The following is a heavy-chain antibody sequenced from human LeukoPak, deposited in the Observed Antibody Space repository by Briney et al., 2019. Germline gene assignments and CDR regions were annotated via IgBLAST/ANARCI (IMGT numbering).Heavy chain of an antibody. CDR1: GFTFSSYS. CDR3: ATNGGGYFDY. CDR2: ISSSSSYI. V-gene: IGHV3-21*01. Sequence: GGSLRLSCAASGFTFSSYSMNWVRQAPGKGLEWVSSISSSSSYIYYADSVKGRFTISRDNAKNSLYLQMNGLRAEDTAVYYCATNGGGYFDYWGQGTLVTVSS. J-gene: IGHJ4*02. D-gene: IGHD3-10*01.